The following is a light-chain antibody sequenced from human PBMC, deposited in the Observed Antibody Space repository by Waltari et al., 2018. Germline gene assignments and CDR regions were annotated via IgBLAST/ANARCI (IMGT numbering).Light chain of an antibody. CDR1: LSVGRC. J-gene: IGKJ2*03. V-gene: IGKV3-11*01. Sequence: EIVLTQSPVTLSFSPQERATLSCRSSLSVGRCLAWYQQKPGQAPRLLIYDASNRAGGVPARFSGSGSGTDFTLTLSSLESEDFAVYYCQQRSNWPYSFGQGTKLEIK. CDR2: DAS. CDR3: QQRSNWPYS.